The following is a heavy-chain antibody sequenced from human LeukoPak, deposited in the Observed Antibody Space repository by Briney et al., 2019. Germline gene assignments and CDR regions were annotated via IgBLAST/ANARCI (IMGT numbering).Heavy chain of an antibody. Sequence: ASVKVSFKASGYTFTGYYMHWVRQAPGQGLEWMGRINPNSGGTNYAQKFQGRVTMTRDTSISTAYMELSRLRSDDTAVYYCARVNRFCESGGDCSIDYWGQGTLVTVSS. V-gene: IGHV1-2*06. CDR3: ARVNRFCESGGDCSIDY. CDR2: INPNSGGT. CDR1: GYTFTGYY. J-gene: IGHJ4*02. D-gene: IGHD2-21*02.